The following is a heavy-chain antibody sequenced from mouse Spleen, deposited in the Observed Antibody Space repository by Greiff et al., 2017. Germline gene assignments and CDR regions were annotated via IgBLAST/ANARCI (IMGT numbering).Heavy chain of an antibody. J-gene: IGHJ4*01. V-gene: IGHV1-42*01. CDR2: INPSTGGT. CDR1: GYSFTGYY. D-gene: IGHD4-1*01. CDR3: ARWDYDY. Sequence: EVQRVESGPELVKPGASVKISCKASGYSFTGYYMNWVKQSPEKSLEWIGEINPSTGGTTYNQKFKAKATLTVDKSSSTAYMQLKSLTSEDSAVYYCARWDYDYWGQGTSVTVSS.